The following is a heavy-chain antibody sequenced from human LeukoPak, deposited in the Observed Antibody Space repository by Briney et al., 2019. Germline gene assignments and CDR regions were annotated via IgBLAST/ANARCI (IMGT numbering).Heavy chain of an antibody. V-gene: IGHV3-33*01. Sequence: GGSLRLSCAASGFTFSSYGMHWVRQAPGKGLEWAAVIWYDGSNKYYADSVKGRFTISRDNSKNTLYLQMNSLRAEDTAVYYCARVKRLRYFDWPYAFDIWGQGTMVTVSS. CDR1: GFTFSSYG. CDR3: ARVKRLRYFDWPYAFDI. D-gene: IGHD3-9*01. J-gene: IGHJ3*02. CDR2: IWYDGSNK.